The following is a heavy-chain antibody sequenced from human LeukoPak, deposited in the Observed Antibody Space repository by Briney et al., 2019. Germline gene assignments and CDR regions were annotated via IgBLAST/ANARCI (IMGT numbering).Heavy chain of an antibody. CDR2: IRSKAYGGTT. Sequence: PGGSLRLSCTASGFTFGDYAMSWVRQAPGKGLEWVGFIRSKAYGGTTEYAASVKGSFTISRDDSKSIAYLQMNSLKTEDTAVYYCAKGITFGELDYWGQGTLITVSS. J-gene: IGHJ4*02. CDR3: AKGITFGELDY. D-gene: IGHD1-14*01. V-gene: IGHV3-49*04. CDR1: GFTFGDYA.